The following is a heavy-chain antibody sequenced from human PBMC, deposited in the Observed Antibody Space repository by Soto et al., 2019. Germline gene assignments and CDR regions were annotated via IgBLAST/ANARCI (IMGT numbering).Heavy chain of an antibody. Sequence: QVQLVESGGGVVQPGRSLRLSCAASGFSFRSYGFHWLRQAPGRGLEWVAVIWNDGSNKYYADSVRGRFTFSRDDSKNTLYLQMNRLRAEDTAVYYCGRDEGYCTNGICYHFDHWGQGTLVTVSS. V-gene: IGHV3-33*01. CDR2: IWNDGSNK. D-gene: IGHD2-8*01. CDR1: GFSFRSYG. CDR3: GRDEGYCTNGICYHFDH. J-gene: IGHJ4*02.